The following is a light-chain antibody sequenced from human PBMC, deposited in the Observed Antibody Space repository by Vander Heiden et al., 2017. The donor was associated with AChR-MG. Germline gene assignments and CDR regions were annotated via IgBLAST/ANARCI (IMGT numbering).Light chain of an antibody. CDR3: QSYDSSLSGDVV. V-gene: IGLV1-40*01. CDR2: GNS. Sequence: QSVLTQPPSVSGAPGQRVTISCTWSSSNIGAGYDVHWYQQLPGTAPKPLIYGNSNRPSGVPDRFSGSKSGTSASLAITGLQAEDEADYYCQSYDSSLSGDVVFGGGTKLTVL. J-gene: IGLJ2*01. CDR1: SSNIGAGYD.